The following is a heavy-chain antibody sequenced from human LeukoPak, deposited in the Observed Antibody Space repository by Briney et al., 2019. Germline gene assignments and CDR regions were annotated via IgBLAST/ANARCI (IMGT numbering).Heavy chain of an antibody. CDR1: GGTFSSYA. CDR3: ARGRNYYGSGSYYDYYYYYYMDV. D-gene: IGHD3-10*01. Sequence: SVKVSCKASGGTFSSYAISWVRRAPGQGLEWMGGIIPIFGTANYAQKFQGRVTITADESTSTAYMELSSLRSEDTAVYYCARGRNYYGSGSYYDYYYYYYMDVWGKGTTVTISS. J-gene: IGHJ6*03. CDR2: IIPIFGTA. V-gene: IGHV1-69*13.